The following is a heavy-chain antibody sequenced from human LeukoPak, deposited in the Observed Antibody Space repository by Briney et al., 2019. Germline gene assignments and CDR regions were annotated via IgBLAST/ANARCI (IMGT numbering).Heavy chain of an antibody. CDR3: AKDRVPDGRWDVDY. CDR2: IVGTSKA. D-gene: IGHD5-24*01. Sequence: GGSLRLSCAASGFTFSAYTMNWVRQAPGKGLEWVSGIVGTSKAYYADSVRGRFTISRDNSKSTLYLQMNGPRAEDTAVYYCAKDRVPDGRWDVDYWGLGTPVTVSS. V-gene: IGHV3-23*01. J-gene: IGHJ4*02. CDR1: GFTFSAYT.